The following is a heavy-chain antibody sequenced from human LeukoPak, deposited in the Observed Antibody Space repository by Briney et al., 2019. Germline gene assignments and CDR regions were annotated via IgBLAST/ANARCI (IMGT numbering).Heavy chain of an antibody. V-gene: IGHV1-69*13. CDR1: GGTFSSYA. CDR3: ARVWSYSSHDAFDI. CDR2: IIPIFGTA. D-gene: IGHD1-26*01. J-gene: IGHJ3*02. Sequence: SVKVSCKASGGTFSSYAISWVRQAPGQGLEWMGGIIPIFGTANYAQKFQGRVTITADESTSTAYMELSSLRSEDTAVYYCARVWSYSSHDAFDIWGQGTMVTVSS.